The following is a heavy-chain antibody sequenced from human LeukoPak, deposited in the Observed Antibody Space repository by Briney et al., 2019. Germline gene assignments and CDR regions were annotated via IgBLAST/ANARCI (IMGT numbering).Heavy chain of an antibody. D-gene: IGHD3-22*01. V-gene: IGHV4-30-4*01. CDR3: ARRSGYYYRYFDY. CDR1: GGSISSGDYY. CDR2: IYYSGST. J-gene: IGHJ4*02. Sequence: SETLSLTCTVSGGSISSGDYYWSWLRQPPGTGLEWIGYIYYSGSTYYNPSIKSRVTISVDTSKNQCSLKLSSVTAADTAVYYCARRSGYYYRYFDYWGQGTLVTVSS.